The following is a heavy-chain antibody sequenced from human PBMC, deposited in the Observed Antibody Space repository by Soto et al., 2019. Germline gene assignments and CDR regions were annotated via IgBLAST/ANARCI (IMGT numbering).Heavy chain of an antibody. J-gene: IGHJ6*02. CDR2: ISYDGSNK. V-gene: IGHV3-30*18. Sequence: PGGSLRLSCAASGFTFSSYGMHWVRQAPGKGLEWVAVISYDGSNKYYADSVKGRFTISRDNSKNTLYLQMNSLRAEDTAVYYCAKDRGSSYYYGMDVWGQGTTVTVSS. D-gene: IGHD6-6*01. CDR3: AKDRGSSYYYGMDV. CDR1: GFTFSSYG.